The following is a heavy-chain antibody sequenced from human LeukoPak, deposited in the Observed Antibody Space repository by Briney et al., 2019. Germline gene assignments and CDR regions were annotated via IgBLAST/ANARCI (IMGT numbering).Heavy chain of an antibody. V-gene: IGHV1-2*02. D-gene: IGHD1-1*01. Sequence: GASVKVSCKASGYTFTGYYMHWVRQAPGQGLEWMGWINPNSGGTNYAQKFQGRVTMTRDTSISTAYMELSRLRSDDTAVYYCARGSYNWNDGGYYFDCWGQGTLVTVSS. J-gene: IGHJ4*02. CDR3: ARGSYNWNDGGYYFDC. CDR1: GYTFTGYY. CDR2: INPNSGGT.